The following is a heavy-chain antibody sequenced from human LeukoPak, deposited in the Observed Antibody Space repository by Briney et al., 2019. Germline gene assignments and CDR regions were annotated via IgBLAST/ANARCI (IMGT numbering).Heavy chain of an antibody. D-gene: IGHD3-22*01. CDR2: ISSSGSTI. V-gene: IGHV3-11*04. Sequence: GGSLRLSCAASGFTFSDYYMSWIRQAPGKGLEWVSYISSSGSTIYYADSVKGRFTISRDNAKNSLYLQMNSLRAEDTAVYYCARDRHYYDSSGYWVDAFDIWGQGTMVTVSS. CDR1: GFTFSDYY. CDR3: ARDRHYYDSSGYWVDAFDI. J-gene: IGHJ3*02.